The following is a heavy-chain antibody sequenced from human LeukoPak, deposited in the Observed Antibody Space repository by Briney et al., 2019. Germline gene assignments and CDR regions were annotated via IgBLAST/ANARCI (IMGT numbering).Heavy chain of an antibody. CDR2: IIPVLGVA. Sequence: ASVKVSCKASGGTFSTYAISWVRQAPGQGLEWMGRIIPVLGVANYAQKFQGRVTISADKSTSTAYMEVSSLRSEDTAGYYCATGIGTLWSGYYHDYWGQGTLVTVSS. D-gene: IGHD3-3*01. V-gene: IGHV1-69*04. J-gene: IGHJ4*02. CDR1: GGTFSTYA. CDR3: ATGIGTLWSGYYHDY.